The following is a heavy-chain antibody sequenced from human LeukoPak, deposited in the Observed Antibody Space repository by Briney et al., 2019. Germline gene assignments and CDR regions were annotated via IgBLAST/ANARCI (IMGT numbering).Heavy chain of an antibody. J-gene: IGHJ4*02. CDR2: ISANNGNT. CDR1: GYTFTTYG. V-gene: IGHV1-18*01. CDR3: ARDRVVVARYVDY. Sequence: ASLKDSCKPSGYTFTTYGISWVRQAPGQGLEWMGWISANNGNTNYAQNLQGRVTMTTDTSTSSAYMEMRSLTSDDTAVYSCARDRVVVARYVDYWGQGTLVTVSS. D-gene: IGHD3-22*01.